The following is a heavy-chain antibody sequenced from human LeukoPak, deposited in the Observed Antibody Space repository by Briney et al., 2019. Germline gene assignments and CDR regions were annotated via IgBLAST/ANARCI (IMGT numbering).Heavy chain of an antibody. J-gene: IGHJ4*02. CDR3: ASGGLLWFSLGY. Sequence: PSETLSLTCTVSGGSISSSSYYWGWIRQPPGKGLEWIGSIYYGGSTYYNPSLKSRVTISVDTSKNQFSLKLSSVTAADTAVYYCASGGLLWFSLGYWGQGTLVTVSS. V-gene: IGHV4-39*07. CDR2: IYYGGST. D-gene: IGHD3-10*01. CDR1: GGSISSSSYY.